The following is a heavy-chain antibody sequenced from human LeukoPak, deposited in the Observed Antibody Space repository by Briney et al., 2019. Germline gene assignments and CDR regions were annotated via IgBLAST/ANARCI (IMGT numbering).Heavy chain of an antibody. Sequence: GASVKVSCKASGYTFTGYYIHWVRQAPGQGLEWMGWINPNTGGANYAQTFQGRVTMTRDTSITTAYMELSRLRSDDTAVYYCARDEMPTFDAFDMGAQGTRVTVSS. CDR1: GYTFTGYY. CDR2: INPNTGGA. D-gene: IGHD2-2*01. V-gene: IGHV1-2*02. CDR3: ARDEMPTFDAFDM. J-gene: IGHJ3*02.